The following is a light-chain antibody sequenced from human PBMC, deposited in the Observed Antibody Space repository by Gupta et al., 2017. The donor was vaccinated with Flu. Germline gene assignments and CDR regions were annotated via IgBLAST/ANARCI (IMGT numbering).Light chain of an antibody. V-gene: IGLV2-14*01. J-gene: IGLJ2*01. CDR3: SSYTSRGTLVI. CDR1: SSDVGGYQY. CDR2: EVT. Sequence: ITISCTGTSSDVGGYQYVSWYQHHPGKAPKLLIYEVTNRPLGVSIRFSGSKSGNTASLTISGLQAEDEADYFCSSYTSRGTLVIFGGGTKLTVL.